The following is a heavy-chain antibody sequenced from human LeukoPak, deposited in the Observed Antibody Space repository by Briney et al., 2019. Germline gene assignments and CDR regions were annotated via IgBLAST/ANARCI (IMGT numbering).Heavy chain of an antibody. D-gene: IGHD3-9*01. V-gene: IGHV3-48*03. CDR3: ARDNIAGYDILTGYPYGYFDY. CDR1: GFTFSSYE. J-gene: IGHJ4*02. Sequence: GGSLTLSCAASGFTFSSYEMNWVRQAPGKGLEWASYISSSGSTIYYADSVRGRFTISRDNAKNSLYLQMNSLRAEDTAVYYCARDNIAGYDILTGYPYGYFDYWGQGTLVTVSS. CDR2: ISSSGSTI.